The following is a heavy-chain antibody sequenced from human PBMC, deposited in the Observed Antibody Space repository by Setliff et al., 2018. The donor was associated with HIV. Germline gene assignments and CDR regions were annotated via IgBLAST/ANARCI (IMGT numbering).Heavy chain of an antibody. CDR3: ARVRGHCTGGGCYSDYYGMDV. D-gene: IGHD2-8*02. CDR1: GYTFSDYY. J-gene: IGHJ6*02. Sequence: ASVKVSCKASGYTFSDYYIHWVRQAPGQGLEWMGWINPNSGGTKSAQKFQGRVTMTWDTSISTYYMEVTRLKSDDTAVYYCARVRGHCTGGGCYSDYYGMDVWGQGTTVTVSS. CDR2: INPNSGGT. V-gene: IGHV1-2*02.